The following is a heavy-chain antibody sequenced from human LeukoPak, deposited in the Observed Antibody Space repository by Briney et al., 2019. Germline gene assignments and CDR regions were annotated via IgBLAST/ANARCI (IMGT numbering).Heavy chain of an antibody. V-gene: IGHV3-30-3*01. CDR2: ISYDGSNK. CDR1: GFTFSSYA. J-gene: IGHJ4*02. Sequence: GGSLRLSCAASGFTFSSYAMHWVRQAPGKGLEWVAVISYDGSNKYYADSVKGRFTISRDNSKNTLYLQMNSLRAEDTAVYYCAREGRTVLRYFDWLTHAYDYWGQGTLVTVSS. D-gene: IGHD3-9*01. CDR3: AREGRTVLRYFDWLTHAYDY.